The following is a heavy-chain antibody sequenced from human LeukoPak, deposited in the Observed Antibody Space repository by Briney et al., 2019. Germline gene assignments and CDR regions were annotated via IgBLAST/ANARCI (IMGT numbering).Heavy chain of an antibody. CDR1: GFTFSSYS. CDR2: ISSSSSYI. Sequence: GGSLRLSCAASGFTFSSYSMNWVRQAPGKGLEWVSSISSSSSYIYYADSVKGRFTISRDNAKNSLYPQMNSLRAEDTAVYYCARAVPLRFLEWLPRGTDKFDYWGQGTLVTVSS. D-gene: IGHD3-3*01. CDR3: ARAVPLRFLEWLPRGTDKFDY. J-gene: IGHJ4*02. V-gene: IGHV3-21*01.